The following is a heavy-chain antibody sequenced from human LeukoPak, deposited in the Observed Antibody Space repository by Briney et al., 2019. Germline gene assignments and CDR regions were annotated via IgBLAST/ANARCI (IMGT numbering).Heavy chain of an antibody. CDR1: GFTFDDYA. Sequence: PGGSLRLSCAASGFTFDDYAMHWVRQAPGKGLGWVSGISWNSDNIGYADSVEGRFTISRDNAKNSLYLQMNSLRAEDTALYYCAKGKLRCLAVWSQGTTVTVSS. CDR3: AKGKLRCLAV. CDR2: ISWNSDNI. V-gene: IGHV3-9*01. J-gene: IGHJ6*02. D-gene: IGHD3-10*02.